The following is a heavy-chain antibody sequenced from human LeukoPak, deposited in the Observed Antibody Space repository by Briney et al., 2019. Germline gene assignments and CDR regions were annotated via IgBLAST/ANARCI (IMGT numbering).Heavy chain of an antibody. D-gene: IGHD1-26*01. CDR1: GASISNYY. Sequence: SETLSLTCTVSGASISNYYWSWIRQTPAKGLEWMGHIHTSGESRYYPSLESRLTMSIDTSRNQRSLKLPSVTAADTAVYFCARLGSYHDFWGQGALVTVS. V-gene: IGHV4-4*09. J-gene: IGHJ4*02. CDR2: IHTSGES. CDR3: ARLGSYHDF.